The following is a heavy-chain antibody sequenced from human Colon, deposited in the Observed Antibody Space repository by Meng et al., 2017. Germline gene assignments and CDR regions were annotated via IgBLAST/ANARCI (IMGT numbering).Heavy chain of an antibody. V-gene: IGHV3-15*01. CDR2: IKSKTDGGKT. Sequence: GESLKISCAASGFTFSNAWMSWVRQAPGKGLEWVGRIKSKTDGGKTDYAAPGKGRFTIPGEESKHTLYLQMNSLKTEDTAVYYCTTVPRSGDLDYWGQGTLVTVSS. J-gene: IGHJ4*02. CDR3: TTVPRSGDLDY. D-gene: IGHD3-3*01. CDR1: GFTFSNAW.